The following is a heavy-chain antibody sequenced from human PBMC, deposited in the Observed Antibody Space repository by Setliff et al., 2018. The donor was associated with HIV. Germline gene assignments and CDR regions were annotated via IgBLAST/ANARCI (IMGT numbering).Heavy chain of an antibody. V-gene: IGHV1-18*01. CDR3: ARPQQWLTLGFDY. Sequence: ASVKVSCKASGYTFTSYGISWVRQAPGQGLEWMGWISTYNGNTNYAQKFQERVTITRDMSTSTAYMELSSLRAEDTAVYYCARPQQWLTLGFDYWGQGTLVTVSS. J-gene: IGHJ4*02. D-gene: IGHD6-19*01. CDR2: ISTYNGNT. CDR1: GYTFTSYG.